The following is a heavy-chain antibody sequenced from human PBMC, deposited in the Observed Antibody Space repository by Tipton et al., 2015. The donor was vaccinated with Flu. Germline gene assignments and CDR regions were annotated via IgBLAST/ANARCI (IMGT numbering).Heavy chain of an antibody. CDR1: GFTFSAYT. V-gene: IGHV3-30*01. CDR2: ISYDGRTA. J-gene: IGHJ4*02. Sequence: SLRLSCETSGFTFSAYTLHWVRQAPGKGLEWVALISYDGRTAYSADSVKGRFTISRDNSKNTVYLQMNSLRPADTAIHFCARRGSDAFNPYFDSWGQGALVTVSS. D-gene: IGHD2-15*01. CDR3: ARRGSDAFNPYFDS.